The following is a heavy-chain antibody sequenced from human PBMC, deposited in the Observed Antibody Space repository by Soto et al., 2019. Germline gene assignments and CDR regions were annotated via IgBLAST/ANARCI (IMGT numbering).Heavy chain of an antibody. CDR1: GGSISSYY. J-gene: IGHJ6*02. Sequence: PSETLSLTCTVSGGSISSYYWSWIRQPPGKGLEWIGYIYYSGSTNYNPSLKSRVTISVDTSKNQFSLKLSSVTAADTAVYYCARDPNSGYDQKYYYGMDVWGQGTTVTVS. CDR3: ARDPNSGYDQKYYYGMDV. D-gene: IGHD5-12*01. V-gene: IGHV4-59*01. CDR2: IYYSGST.